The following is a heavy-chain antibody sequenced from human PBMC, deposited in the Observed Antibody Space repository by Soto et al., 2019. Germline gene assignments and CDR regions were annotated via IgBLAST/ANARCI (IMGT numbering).Heavy chain of an antibody. CDR1: GCTFTGYY. J-gene: IGHJ6*02. V-gene: IGHV1-2*04. D-gene: IGHD3-10*01. CDR2: ISPNRGGT. Sequence: SVKVSCKASGCTFTGYYMHWARQAPGQGLEWMGWISPNRGGTNYAQKFQGWVTMTRDTSISPAYMELSRLRSDDTAVYYCARAASVSGTSHYYYYGMGVWGQRTTVNGSS. CDR3: ARAASVSGTSHYYYYGMGV.